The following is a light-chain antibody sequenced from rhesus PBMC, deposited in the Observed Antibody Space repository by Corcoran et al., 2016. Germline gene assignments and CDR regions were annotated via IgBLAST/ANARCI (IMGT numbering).Light chain of an antibody. CDR2: DVN. V-gene: IGLV2-13*03. CDR1: SSDIGANNR. Sequence: QAAPTQSPSVSGSPGQSVTISCTGTSSDIGANNRVSWYQQSPGKAPKLMIYDVNKRPSGVSDRVSGSKSGSTASLTISGLQAEDEADYYCSSYGSGSTYIFGDGTRLTVL. J-gene: IGLJ1*01. CDR3: SSYGSGSTYI.